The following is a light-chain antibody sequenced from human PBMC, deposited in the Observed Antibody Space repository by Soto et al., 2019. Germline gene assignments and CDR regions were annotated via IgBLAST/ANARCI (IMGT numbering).Light chain of an antibody. CDR3: QQSYSNPYT. J-gene: IGKJ2*01. CDR2: ATS. CDR1: QSISTY. Sequence: DIQMTQSPSSLSASVGDRVTITCLAGQSISTYLNWYQQRPGRAPRLLIYATSSLQTGVPSRFSGTGSGTEFTLTIGSLQPEDFATYYYQQSYSNPYTFGQGTKLENK. V-gene: IGKV1-39*01.